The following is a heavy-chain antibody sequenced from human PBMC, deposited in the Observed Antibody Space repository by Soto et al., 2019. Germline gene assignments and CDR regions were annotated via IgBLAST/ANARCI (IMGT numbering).Heavy chain of an antibody. CDR3: ARDPIGGGAPYYLDY. Sequence: QVPLVQSGAEVKKPGASVKVSCKASGYTFTGYYMHWVRQAPGQGPEGVGWINPNTGGTHYAQNFQGRVTLTRDTSISTAYMELSRLTSDDSAVYYCARDPIGGGAPYYLDYWGQGTLVTVSS. CDR1: GYTFTGYY. J-gene: IGHJ4*02. CDR2: INPNTGGT. D-gene: IGHD3-16*01. V-gene: IGHV1-2*02.